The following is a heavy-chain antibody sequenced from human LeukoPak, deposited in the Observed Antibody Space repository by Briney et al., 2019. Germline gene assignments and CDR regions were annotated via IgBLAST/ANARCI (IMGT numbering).Heavy chain of an antibody. CDR2: VNQDGTEK. Sequence: GGSLRLSCAASGFTFSSYGMHWVRQAPGKGLEWVANVNQDGTEKYYVDSVKGRFNISRDNSKNTLYLQMNSLRAEDTAVYYCARGRGVTDYWGQGTLVTVSS. CDR1: GFTFSSYG. D-gene: IGHD3-10*01. CDR3: ARGRGVTDY. V-gene: IGHV3-7*01. J-gene: IGHJ4*02.